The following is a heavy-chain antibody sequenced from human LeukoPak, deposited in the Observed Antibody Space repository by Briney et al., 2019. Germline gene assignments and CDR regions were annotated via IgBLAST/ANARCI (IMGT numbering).Heavy chain of an antibody. CDR2: INSDGSST. CDR3: AKRLDYGDYTFDY. CDR1: GFTFSSYW. V-gene: IGHV3-74*01. D-gene: IGHD4-17*01. J-gene: IGHJ4*02. Sequence: GGSLRLSCAASGFTFSSYWMHWVRQAPGKGLVWVSRINSDGSSTSYADSVKGRFTISRDNAKNTLYLQMNSLKAEDTAVYYCAKRLDYGDYTFDYWGQGTLVTVSS.